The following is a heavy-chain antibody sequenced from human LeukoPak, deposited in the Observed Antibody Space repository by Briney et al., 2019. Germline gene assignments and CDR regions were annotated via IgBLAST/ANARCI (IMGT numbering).Heavy chain of an antibody. Sequence: GGSLRLSCAASGFTFSYSWMSWVRQAPGKGLEWVANMNQDGSDKDYVDSVKGRFTISRDNARNSLYLQMGSLRAEDTAVYYCATYTHWVAGDVWGQGTTVTVSS. CDR3: ATYTHWVAGDV. J-gene: IGHJ6*02. CDR2: MNQDGSDK. V-gene: IGHV3-7*01. D-gene: IGHD3-16*01. CDR1: GFTFSYSW.